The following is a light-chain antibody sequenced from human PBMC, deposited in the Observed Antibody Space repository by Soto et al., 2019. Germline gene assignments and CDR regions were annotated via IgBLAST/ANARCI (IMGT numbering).Light chain of an antibody. CDR2: DVS. V-gene: IGKV3-20*01. CDR3: QQYGFSPQT. CDR1: RSVSSN. J-gene: IGKJ1*01. Sequence: EVVMTQSPGTLSVSPGGRVTLSCRASRSVSSNLAWYQQKPGQPPRLLIYDVSTRATGVPDRFSGSGSATDFTLTISRLEPEDSAVYYCQQYGFSPQTFGQGTKV.